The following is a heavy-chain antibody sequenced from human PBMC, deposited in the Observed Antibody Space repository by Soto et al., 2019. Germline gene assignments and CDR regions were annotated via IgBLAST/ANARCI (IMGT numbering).Heavy chain of an antibody. CDR1: GGSISSGGYY. CDR3: ARPGGSGSRYYYGMDV. D-gene: IGHD3-10*01. Sequence: SETLSLTCTVSGGSISSGGYYWSWIRQHPGKGLEWIGYIYYSGSTYYNPSLKSRVTISVDTSKNQFSLKLSSVTAADTAVYYCARPGGSGSRYYYGMDVWGQGTTVTVSS. CDR2: IYYSGST. V-gene: IGHV4-39*01. J-gene: IGHJ6*02.